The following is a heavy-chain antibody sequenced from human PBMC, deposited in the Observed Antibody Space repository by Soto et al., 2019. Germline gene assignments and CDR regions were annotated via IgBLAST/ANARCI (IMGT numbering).Heavy chain of an antibody. CDR1: GFTFSNYA. CDR2: ISGSGGST. J-gene: IGHJ4*02. D-gene: IGHD3-10*01. V-gene: IGHV3-23*01. Sequence: GGSLRLSCAASGFTFSNYAMNWVRQAPGKGLEWISVISGSGGSTYYADSVKGRFTISRDNSKNTLYLQMNSLRAEDTAVYYCAKRASGSYFDYWSQGPLVTGSS. CDR3: AKRASGSYFDY.